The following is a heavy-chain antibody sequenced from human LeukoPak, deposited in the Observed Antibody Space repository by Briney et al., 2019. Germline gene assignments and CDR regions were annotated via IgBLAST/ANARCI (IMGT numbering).Heavy chain of an antibody. V-gene: IGHV4-39*01. CDR2: IYYSGST. CDR3: ARGPGDYFNYYYYMDV. J-gene: IGHJ6*03. Sequence: SETLSLTCTVSGGSISSSSYYWGWIRQPPGKGLEWIGSIYYSGSTYYNPSLKSRVTISVDTSKNQFSLKLSSVTAADTAVYYCARGPGDYFNYYYYMDVWGKGTTVTISS. CDR1: GGSISSSSYY. D-gene: IGHD4-17*01.